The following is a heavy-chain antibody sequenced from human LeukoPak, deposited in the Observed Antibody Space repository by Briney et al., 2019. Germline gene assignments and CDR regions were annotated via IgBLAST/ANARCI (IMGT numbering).Heavy chain of an antibody. D-gene: IGHD6-13*01. Sequence: PSETLSLTCTVSGGSISSYYWSWIRQPPGKGLERIGYIYYSGSTNYNPSLKSRVTISVDTSKNQFSLKLSSVTAADTAVYYCARDFGNAAAVDYWGQGTLVTVSS. J-gene: IGHJ4*02. CDR1: GGSISSYY. V-gene: IGHV4-59*01. CDR2: IYYSGST. CDR3: ARDFGNAAAVDY.